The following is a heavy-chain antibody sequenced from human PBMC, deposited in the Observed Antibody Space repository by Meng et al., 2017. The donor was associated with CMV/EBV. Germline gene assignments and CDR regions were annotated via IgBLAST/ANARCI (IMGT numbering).Heavy chain of an antibody. D-gene: IGHD3-22*01. CDR3: ARGLRNYYDSSGPAYYFDY. CDR1: GGSISSYY. Sequence: GSLRLSCTVSGGSISSYYWSWIRQPPGKGLEWIGYIYYSGTTNYNPSLKSRVTISVDTSKNQFSLKLSSVTAADTAVYYCARGLRNYYDSSGPAYYFDYWGQGTLVTRLL. J-gene: IGHJ4*02. CDR2: IYYSGTT. V-gene: IGHV4-59*01.